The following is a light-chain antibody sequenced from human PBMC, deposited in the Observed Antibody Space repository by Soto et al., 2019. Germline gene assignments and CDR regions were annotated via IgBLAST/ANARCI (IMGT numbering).Light chain of an antibody. CDR2: RSS. Sequence: QSVLTQPPSASGTPGQSITISCSGSSSNIGGHSVNWYQQLPGTAPKPLIYRSSHRPSAVPDRFSGSKYGTSASLAISGLQSGDEADYYCALWDDGLNGPVFGGGTKVTVL. V-gene: IGLV1-44*01. J-gene: IGLJ3*02. CDR3: ALWDDGLNGPV. CDR1: SSNIGGHS.